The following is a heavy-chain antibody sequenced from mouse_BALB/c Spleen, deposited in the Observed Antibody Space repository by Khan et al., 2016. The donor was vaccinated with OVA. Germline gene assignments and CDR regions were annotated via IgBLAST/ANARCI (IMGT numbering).Heavy chain of an antibody. CDR3: ARRYFDV. V-gene: IGHV9-2-1*01. Sequence: QVQLKQSGPELKKPGETVKISCKASGYTFTDYSMHWVKQAPGKGLKWMGWINTETGEPTYADDFKGRFAFSLETSASTAYLQINNLKNEDTATYFCARRYFDVWGAGTTVTVSS. J-gene: IGHJ1*01. CDR2: INTETGEP. CDR1: GYTFTDYS.